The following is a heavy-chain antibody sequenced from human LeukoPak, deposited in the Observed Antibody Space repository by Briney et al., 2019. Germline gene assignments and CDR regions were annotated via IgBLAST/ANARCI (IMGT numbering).Heavy chain of an antibody. CDR1: GGSISSSSYY. CDR3: ASISWELLDY. Sequence: SETLSLXCTVSGGSISSSSYYWGWIRQPPAKGLEWIGSIYYSGSTYYNPSLKSRVTISVDTSKNQFSLKLSSVTAADTAVYYCASISWELLDYWGQGTLVTVSS. D-gene: IGHD1-26*01. CDR2: IYYSGST. J-gene: IGHJ4*02. V-gene: IGHV4-39*01.